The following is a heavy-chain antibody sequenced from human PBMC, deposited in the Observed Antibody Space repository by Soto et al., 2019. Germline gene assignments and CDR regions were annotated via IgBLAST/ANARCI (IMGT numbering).Heavy chain of an antibody. Sequence: PSETLSLTCAVYGGSFSGYYWSWIRQPPGKGLEWIGEINHSGSTNYNPSLKSRVTISVDTSKNQFSLKLSSVTAADTAVYYCARVDCSGGSCYSRFYSVSWGQGTLVTVSS. V-gene: IGHV4-34*01. CDR1: GGSFSGYY. D-gene: IGHD2-15*01. CDR2: INHSGST. CDR3: ARVDCSGGSCYSRFYSVS. J-gene: IGHJ4*02.